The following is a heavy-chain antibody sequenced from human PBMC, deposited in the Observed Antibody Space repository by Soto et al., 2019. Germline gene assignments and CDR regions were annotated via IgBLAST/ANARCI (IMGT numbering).Heavy chain of an antibody. Sequence: EVQLVESGGGLVQPGGSLRLSCTGSGLTGQDYAMHWVRQAPGKGLEWVSGIYWNSDRIDYADSVRGRFTVSRDNARNSLYLQMNSLTTEDTAYYYCGKDISAGGMDVWGRGIMVTVSS. CDR2: IYWNSDRI. V-gene: IGHV3-9*01. CDR1: GLTGQDYA. CDR3: GKDISAGGMDV. J-gene: IGHJ6*04. D-gene: IGHD6-13*01.